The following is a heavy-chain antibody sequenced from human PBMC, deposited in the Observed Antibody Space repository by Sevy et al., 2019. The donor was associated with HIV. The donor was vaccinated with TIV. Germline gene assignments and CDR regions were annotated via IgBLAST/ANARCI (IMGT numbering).Heavy chain of an antibody. CDR1: EFTFSDYW. CDR3: ARGQLDSIGADY. CDR2: IKEDGTKK. J-gene: IGHJ4*02. V-gene: IGHV3-7*01. Sequence: GGSLRLSCAASEFTFSDYWMSWVRQAPGKGLEWVANIKEDGTKKYYVDSVKGRFTISRDNAKNSLYLQMNSLRAEDTAVYSCARGQLDSIGADYWGQGTLVTVSS. D-gene: IGHD3-10*01.